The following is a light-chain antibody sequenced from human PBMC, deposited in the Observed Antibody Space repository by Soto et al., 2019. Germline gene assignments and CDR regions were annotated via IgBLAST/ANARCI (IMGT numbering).Light chain of an antibody. J-gene: IGKJ4*01. CDR1: QDISNY. CDR2: AAS. Sequence: DIQMTQSPSSLSASVGDRVTITCRASQDISNYLAWYQQKPGKVPKLLIYAASTLQSGVPSRFSGSGSGTDFTLTINSLQPEDVAIYYCQKYNSAPPGATFGGGTKVEIK. CDR3: QKYNSAPPGAT. V-gene: IGKV1-27*01.